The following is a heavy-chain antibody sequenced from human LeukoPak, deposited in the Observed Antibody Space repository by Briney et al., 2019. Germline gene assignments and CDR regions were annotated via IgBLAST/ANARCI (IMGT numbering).Heavy chain of an antibody. D-gene: IGHD6-13*01. CDR1: GCTLSDHF. J-gene: IGHJ4*02. V-gene: IGHV3-49*04. CDR2: IRSNAYGVTT. Sequence: GGSLRLSCAASGCTLSDHFMDWVRQAPGKGLEWVGFIRSNAYGVTTEYAASVKGRFTISRDDSKSIAYLQMNSLKTEDTAVYYCTRGFYPAYSSSWYVDYWGQGTLVTVSS. CDR3: TRGFYPAYSSSWYVDY.